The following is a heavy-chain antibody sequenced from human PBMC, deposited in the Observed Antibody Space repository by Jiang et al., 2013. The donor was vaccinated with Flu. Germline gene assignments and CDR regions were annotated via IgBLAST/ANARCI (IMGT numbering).Heavy chain of an antibody. CDR2: IYYSGST. D-gene: IGHD3-10*01. J-gene: IGHJ4*02. V-gene: IGHV4-59*12. CDR1: GDSINSYY. CDR3: ARVRVDSGTVDY. Sequence: PGLVKPSETLSLNCSVSGDSINSYYWSWIRQPPGKGLEWIGYIYYSGSTKYNPSLKSRVTISIDTSKRQFSLKLRSVTAADTAMYYCARVRVDSGTVDYWGQGTLVTVSS.